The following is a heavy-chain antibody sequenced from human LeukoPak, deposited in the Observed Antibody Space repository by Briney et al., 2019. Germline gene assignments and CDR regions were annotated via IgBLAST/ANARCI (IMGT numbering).Heavy chain of an antibody. V-gene: IGHV4-34*01. CDR3: ASPRSNGRTRSLDY. J-gene: IGHJ4*02. Sequence: SETLSLTCAVYGGSFSGYYWSWIRQPPGKGLEWIGEINHSGSTNYNPSLKSRVTISVDTSKNQFSLKLSSVTAADTAVYYCASPRSNGRTRSLDYWGQGTLVTVSS. D-gene: IGHD2-8*01. CDR2: INHSGST. CDR1: GGSFSGYY.